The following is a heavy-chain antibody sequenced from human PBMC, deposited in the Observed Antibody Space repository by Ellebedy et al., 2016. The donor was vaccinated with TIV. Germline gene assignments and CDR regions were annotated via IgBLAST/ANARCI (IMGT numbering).Heavy chain of an antibody. Sequence: ASVKVSCKASGYTFTTYPMNWVRQAPGQGLEWMGWINTNTGNPTYAQGFTGRFVFSLDTSVSTAYLQIRGLKAEDTAVYYWARHAYFGFEILTGFVDFWGQGTLVTVSS. CDR2: INTNTGNP. J-gene: IGHJ4*02. CDR3: ARHAYFGFEILTGFVDF. V-gene: IGHV7-4-1*01. CDR1: GYTFTTYP. D-gene: IGHD3-9*01.